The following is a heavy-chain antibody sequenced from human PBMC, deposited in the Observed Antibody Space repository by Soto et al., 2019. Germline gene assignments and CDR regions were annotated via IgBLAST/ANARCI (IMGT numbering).Heavy chain of an antibody. J-gene: IGHJ4*02. CDR3: ASAWFGELKSLDY. V-gene: IGHV3-72*01. Sequence: EVQLVESGGGLVQPGGSLRLSCAASGFTFSDHYMEWVRQAPGKGLEWVGRIRNKANSYTTEYGASVKGRFTISRDDSKNSLSLQMNSLKTEDTAVYYCASAWFGELKSLDYWGQGTLVTVSS. CDR2: IRNKANSYTT. D-gene: IGHD3-10*01. CDR1: GFTFSDHY.